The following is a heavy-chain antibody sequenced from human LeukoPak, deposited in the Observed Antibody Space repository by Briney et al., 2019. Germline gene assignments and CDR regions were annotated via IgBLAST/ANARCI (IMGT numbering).Heavy chain of an antibody. V-gene: IGHV3-30*02. D-gene: IGHD6-19*01. CDR3: ADSGWAVDDAFDI. CDR2: IRYDGSNK. J-gene: IGHJ3*02. Sequence: GGSLRLSCAASGFTFSSYGMHWVRQAPGKGLEWVAFIRYDGSNKYYADSVKGRFTISRDNSKNTLYLQMNSLRAEDTAVYYCADSGWAVDDAFDIWGQGTMVTVSS. CDR1: GFTFSSYG.